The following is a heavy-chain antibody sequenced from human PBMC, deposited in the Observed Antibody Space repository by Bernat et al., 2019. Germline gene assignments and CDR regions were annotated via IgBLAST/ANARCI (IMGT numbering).Heavy chain of an antibody. CDR1: GFTFSSYA. Sequence: EVQLLESGGGLVQPGGSMRLSCAASGFTFSSYAMSWVRQAPGKGLEWVSAISGSGGSTYYADSVKGRFTISRDNSKNTLYLQMNSLRAEDTAVYYCAKDGDYYDSSGPHTGSYWGQGTLVTVSS. CDR2: ISGSGGST. CDR3: AKDGDYYDSSGPHTGSY. V-gene: IGHV3-23*01. J-gene: IGHJ4*02. D-gene: IGHD3-22*01.